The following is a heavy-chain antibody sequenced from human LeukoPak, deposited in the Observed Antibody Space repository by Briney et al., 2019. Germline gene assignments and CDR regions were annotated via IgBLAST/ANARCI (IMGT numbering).Heavy chain of an antibody. J-gene: IGHJ6*03. D-gene: IGHD3-3*01. CDR1: GFTFSSSA. V-gene: IGHV3-23*01. CDR3: AKAFSRVLTPARNYYYMDV. CDR2: IRGSGGYT. Sequence: PGGSLRLSCAASGFTFSSSAMSWVRQAPGKGLEWVSSIRGSGGYTNYADSVKGRFTISRDNSKNTLFLQMSSLRAEDTAVYYCAKAFSRVLTPARNYYYMDVWGKGTTVTVSS.